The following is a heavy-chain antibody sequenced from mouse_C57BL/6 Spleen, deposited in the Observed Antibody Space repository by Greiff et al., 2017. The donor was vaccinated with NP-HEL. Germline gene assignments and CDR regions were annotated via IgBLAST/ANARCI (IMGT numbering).Heavy chain of an antibody. Sequence: QVQRKQVGAELVRPGASVTLSCKASGYTFTDYEMHWVKQTPVHGLEWIGAIDPETGGTAYNQKFKGKAILTADKSSSTAYMELRSLTSEDSAVYYCTRYLWGYAMDYWGQGTSVTVSS. D-gene: IGHD1-1*02. V-gene: IGHV1-15*01. CDR2: IDPETGGT. CDR3: TRYLWGYAMDY. CDR1: GYTFTDYE. J-gene: IGHJ4*01.